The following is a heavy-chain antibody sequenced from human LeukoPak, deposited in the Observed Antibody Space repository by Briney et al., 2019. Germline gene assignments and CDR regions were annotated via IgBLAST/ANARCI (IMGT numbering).Heavy chain of an antibody. CDR1: GGSISTYY. V-gene: IGHV4-59*01. D-gene: IGHD5-24*01. Sequence: SETLSLTCTVSGGSISTYYWSWIRQPPGKGLEWIGFIYYSGSANYNPSLKSRVTILVDTSKNHFSLKLSSVTAADTAVYYCARYPFDGYNYYFDYWGQGTLVTVSS. CDR2: IYYSGSA. CDR3: ARYPFDGYNYYFDY. J-gene: IGHJ4*02.